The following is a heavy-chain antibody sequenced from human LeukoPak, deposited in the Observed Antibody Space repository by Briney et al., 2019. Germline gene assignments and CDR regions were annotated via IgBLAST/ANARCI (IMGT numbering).Heavy chain of an antibody. CDR1: GFTFSSYS. CDR3: ARESGSYAGGFDY. J-gene: IGHJ4*02. D-gene: IGHD1-26*01. V-gene: IGHV3-21*01. CDR2: ISSSSSYI. Sequence: GGSLRLSCAASGFTFSSYSMNWVRQAPGKGLEWVSSISSSSSYIYYADSVKGRFTISRDNSKNTLYLQMNSLRAEDTAVYYCARESGSYAGGFDYWGQGTLVTVSS.